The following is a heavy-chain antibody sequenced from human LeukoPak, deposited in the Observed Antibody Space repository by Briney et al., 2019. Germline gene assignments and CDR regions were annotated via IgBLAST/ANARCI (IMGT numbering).Heavy chain of an antibody. J-gene: IGHJ4*02. Sequence: RPSAALSLTCNVSGDSISGPYWNWIRQSPGKGLEWIGYTHYTGETNYNPSLKSRLTMSVDTSNNQVYLRLSSVTAADTAVYYCGRNLGSGSDHWGQGTLVTVSS. V-gene: IGHV4-59*11. D-gene: IGHD3-10*01. CDR3: GRNLGSGSDH. CDR2: THYTGET. CDR1: GDSISGPY.